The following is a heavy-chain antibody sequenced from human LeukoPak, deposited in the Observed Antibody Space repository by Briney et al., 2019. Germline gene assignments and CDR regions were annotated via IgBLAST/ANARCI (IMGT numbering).Heavy chain of an antibody. Sequence: PGGSLRLSCAASGFTFSSYWMSWVRQAPGKGLEWVANIKQDGSEKYYVDSVKGRFTISRDNAKNSLYLQMNSLRAEDTAVYYCARDQGIAVARNNWFDPWGQGTLVTVSS. CDR1: GFTFSSYW. J-gene: IGHJ5*02. D-gene: IGHD6-19*01. CDR3: ARDQGIAVARNNWFDP. CDR2: IKQDGSEK. V-gene: IGHV3-7*04.